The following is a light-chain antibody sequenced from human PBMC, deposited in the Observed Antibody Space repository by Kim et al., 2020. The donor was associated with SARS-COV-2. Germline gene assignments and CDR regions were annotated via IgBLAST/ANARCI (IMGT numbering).Light chain of an antibody. J-gene: IGLJ3*02. CDR3: DSLDSSGNHWV. CDR1: SLRIYY. CDR2: GKN. V-gene: IGLV3-19*01. Sequence: SSELTQDPAVSVALGQTVRITCQGDSLRIYYASWYQQKPGQAPVLVIYGKNNRPSGIPDRFSGSSSGNTASLTITGAQAEDEADYYCDSLDSSGNHWVFGGGTKVTVL.